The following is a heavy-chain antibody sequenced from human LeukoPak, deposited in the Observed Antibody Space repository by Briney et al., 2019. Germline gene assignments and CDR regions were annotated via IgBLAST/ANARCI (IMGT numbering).Heavy chain of an antibody. CDR2: ISGSAGNT. Sequence: GGSLRLSCAASGFTFSTYAMSWVRQAPGKGLEWVSGISGSAGNTYYADPVKGRFTISRDNSKNTLYLQMNSLRAEDTAVYYCAKGSFSTHSDYWGQGTLVTVSS. J-gene: IGHJ4*02. CDR3: AKGSFSTHSDY. CDR1: GFTFSTYA. V-gene: IGHV3-23*01. D-gene: IGHD2/OR15-2a*01.